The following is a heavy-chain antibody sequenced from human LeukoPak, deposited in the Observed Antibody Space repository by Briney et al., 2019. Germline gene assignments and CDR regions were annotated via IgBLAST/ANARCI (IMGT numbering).Heavy chain of an antibody. CDR3: ARVGNDGSGSFHY. V-gene: IGHV1-18*01. J-gene: IGHJ4*02. D-gene: IGHD3-10*01. CDR2: ISAYNGKT. CDR1: GYSFSSCG. Sequence: ASVKVSCKASGYSFSSCGITWVRQAPGQGLEWMAWISAYNGKTNSAQKVQGRVSVTTDTSTSTAYMELRSLTSDDTAVYYCARVGNDGSGSFHYWGQGTLVTVSS.